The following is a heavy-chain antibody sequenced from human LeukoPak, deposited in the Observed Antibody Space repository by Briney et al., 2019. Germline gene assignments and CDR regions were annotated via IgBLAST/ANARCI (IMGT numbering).Heavy chain of an antibody. J-gene: IGHJ4*02. CDR1: GFTFSSYG. CDR2: IRYDGSNK. V-gene: IGHV3-30*02. D-gene: IGHD6-19*01. CDR3: AKDRQRALAVAGTGYFDY. Sequence: GGSLRLSCAASGFTFSSYGMHWVRQAPGKGLEWVAFIRYDGSNKHYADSVKGRFTISRDNSKNTLYLQMNSLRAEDTAVYYCAKDRQRALAVAGTGYFDYWGQGTLVTVSS.